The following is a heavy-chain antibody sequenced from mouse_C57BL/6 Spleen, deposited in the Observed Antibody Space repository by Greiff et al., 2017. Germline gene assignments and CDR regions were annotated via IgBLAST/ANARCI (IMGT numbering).Heavy chain of an antibody. CDR1: GFTFSSYA. CDR3: ARDGGTGTWFAY. D-gene: IGHD1-1*02. Sequence: EVNVVESGGGLVKPGGSLKLSCAASGFTFSSYAMSWVRQTPEKRLEWVATISDGGSYTYYPDNVKGRFTISRDNAKNNLYLQMSHLKSEDTAMYYCARDGGTGTWFAYWGQGTLVTVSA. CDR2: ISDGGSYT. V-gene: IGHV5-4*01. J-gene: IGHJ3*01.